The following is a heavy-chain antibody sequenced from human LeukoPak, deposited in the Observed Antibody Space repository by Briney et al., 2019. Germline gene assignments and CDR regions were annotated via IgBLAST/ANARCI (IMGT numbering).Heavy chain of an antibody. Sequence: GGSLRLSCAASGFTVSSKNMSWVRQAPGKGLEWVSVIYSGGSTYYADSVKDRFNISRDNSKNTVYLQMNSLRAEDTAVYYCARDLVASSPFDYWGQGTLVTVSS. V-gene: IGHV3-66*01. CDR3: ARDLVASSPFDY. D-gene: IGHD5-12*01. CDR2: IYSGGST. J-gene: IGHJ4*02. CDR1: GFTVSSKN.